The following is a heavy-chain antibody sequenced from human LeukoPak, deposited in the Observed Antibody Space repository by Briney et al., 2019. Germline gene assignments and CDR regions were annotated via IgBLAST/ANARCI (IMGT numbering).Heavy chain of an antibody. CDR2: IIPIFGTA. CDR1: GGTFSSYA. Sequence: SVKVSCKASGGTFSSYAISWVRQAPGQGLEWMGGIIPIFGTANYAQKFQGRVTITTDESTSTAYMELRSLRSDDTAVYYCARDQYGDLDYWGQGTLVTVSS. V-gene: IGHV1-69*05. D-gene: IGHD4-17*01. CDR3: ARDQYGDLDY. J-gene: IGHJ4*02.